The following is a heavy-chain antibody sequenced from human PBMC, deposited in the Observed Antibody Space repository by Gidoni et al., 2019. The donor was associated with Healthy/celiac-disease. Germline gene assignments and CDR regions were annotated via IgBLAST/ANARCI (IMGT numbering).Heavy chain of an antibody. V-gene: IGHV4-34*01. CDR3: ARAAYYYDSSGYYFRFWYFDL. Sequence: QVQLQQWGAGLLKPSETLSLTCAVYGGSFSGYYWRWIRQPPGKGLEWIGEINHSGSTNYNPSLKSRVTISVDTSKNQFSLKLSSVTAADTAVYYCARAAYYYDSSGYYFRFWYFDLWGRGTLVTVSS. D-gene: IGHD3-22*01. CDR2: INHSGST. CDR1: GGSFSGYY. J-gene: IGHJ2*01.